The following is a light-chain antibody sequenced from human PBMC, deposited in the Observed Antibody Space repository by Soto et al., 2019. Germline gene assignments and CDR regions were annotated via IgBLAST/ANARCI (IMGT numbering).Light chain of an antibody. V-gene: IGKV1-39*01. CDR2: AAS. J-gene: IGKJ2*01. CDR3: QQTYSIPYT. Sequence: DIQMTQSPSSLSASVGDRVTITCRASQSISRYLTWCQQRPGKAPKLLIYAASTLQSEVPSRFTGSGSGTEFTLTISSLQPEDFATYDCQQTYSIPYTFGQGTKLEIK. CDR1: QSISRY.